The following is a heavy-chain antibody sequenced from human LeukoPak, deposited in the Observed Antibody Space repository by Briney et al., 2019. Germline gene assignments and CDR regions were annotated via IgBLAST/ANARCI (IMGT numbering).Heavy chain of an antibody. CDR1: GGSISSYY. Sequence: SETLSLTCTVSGGSISSYYWSWIRQPPGKGLEWIGYIYYSGSTNYNPSLKSRVTISVDTSKNQVSLQLNSVTPEDTAVYYCARGHHYYDTSGYYYSGIDSWGQGTLVTVSS. CDR3: ARGHHYYDTSGYYYSGIDS. V-gene: IGHV4-59*12. D-gene: IGHD3-22*01. CDR2: IYYSGST. J-gene: IGHJ5*01.